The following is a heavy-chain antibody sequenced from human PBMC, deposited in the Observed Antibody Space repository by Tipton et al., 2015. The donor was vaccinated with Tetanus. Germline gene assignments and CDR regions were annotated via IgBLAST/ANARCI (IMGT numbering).Heavy chain of an antibody. CDR1: GFTLSRFG. Sequence: SLRLSCEVSGFTLSRFGMNWVRQAPGKGLEWISSISSTSSYIYYATSVKGRFTISRDNAKNSLFLQMNSLRGEDTAIYYCASGSSLDYWGPGTLVTVSS. CDR3: ASGSSLDY. CDR2: ISSTSSYI. J-gene: IGHJ4*02. D-gene: IGHD2-15*01. V-gene: IGHV3-21*04.